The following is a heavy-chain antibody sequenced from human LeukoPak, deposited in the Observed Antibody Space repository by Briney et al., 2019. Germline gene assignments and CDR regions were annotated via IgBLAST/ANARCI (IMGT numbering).Heavy chain of an antibody. V-gene: IGHV4-34*01. CDR2: INHSGST. D-gene: IGHD3-9*01. CDR3: ARRGGHGLRYFDWLFQFDP. CDR1: GFTFSDYY. Sequence: GSLRLSCAASGFTFSDYYMSWIRQPPGKGLEWIGEINHSGSTNYNPSLKSRVTISVDTSKNQFSLKLSSVTAADTAVYYCARRGGHGLRYFDWLFQFDPWGQGTLVTVSS. J-gene: IGHJ5*02.